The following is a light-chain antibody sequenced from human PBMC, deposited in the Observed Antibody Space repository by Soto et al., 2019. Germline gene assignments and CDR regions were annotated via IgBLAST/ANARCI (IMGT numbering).Light chain of an antibody. CDR3: QQYNSYWT. V-gene: IGKV1-9*01. CDR1: QGISSY. Sequence: DIQMTQSPSSLSASVGDTVTITCRASQGISSYLAWYQQKPGKAPKLLIYAASTLQSGVPSRFSGSGSGTEFTLTISSLQPDDFATYYCQQYNSYWTFGQGTKVDIK. CDR2: AAS. J-gene: IGKJ1*01.